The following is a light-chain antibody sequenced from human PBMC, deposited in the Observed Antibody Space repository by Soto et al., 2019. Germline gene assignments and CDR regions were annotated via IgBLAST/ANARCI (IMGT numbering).Light chain of an antibody. CDR1: QSLSRN. Sequence: EILMTQSPATLSVSPGERATLSCRASQSLSRNLAWYQQKPGQAPRLLIYGASTSASGIRARFSGVGSGTEFTLTISSLQSEDFALYYCQHYNDWPPAFTFGPGTKVDL. V-gene: IGKV3-15*01. J-gene: IGKJ3*01. CDR2: GAS. CDR3: QHYNDWPPAFT.